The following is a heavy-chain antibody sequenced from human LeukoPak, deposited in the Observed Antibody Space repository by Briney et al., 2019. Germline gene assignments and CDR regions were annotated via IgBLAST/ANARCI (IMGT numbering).Heavy chain of an antibody. CDR2: ISSSSSYI. Sequence: GGSLRLSCAASGFTFTSYGMTWVRQAPGKGLEWVSSISSSSSYIYYSDSVKGRFTISRDNSKNTLYLQMNSLRAEDTAVYYCARRAGAYSHPYDYWGQGTLVTVSS. V-gene: IGHV3-21*04. CDR3: ARRAGAYSHPYDY. CDR1: GFTFTSYG. D-gene: IGHD4/OR15-4a*01. J-gene: IGHJ4*02.